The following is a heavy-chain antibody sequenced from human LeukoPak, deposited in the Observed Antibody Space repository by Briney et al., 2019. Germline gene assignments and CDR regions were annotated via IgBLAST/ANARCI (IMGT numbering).Heavy chain of an antibody. CDR2: IYYSGST. J-gene: IGHJ4*02. V-gene: IGHV4-59*01. CDR3: ARGWIQLWNPAEYYFDY. D-gene: IGHD5-18*01. CDR1: GGSISSYY. Sequence: SETLSLTCTVSGGSISSYYWSWIRQPPGKGLEWIGDIYYSGSTNYNPSLKSRVTISVDTSKNQFSLKLSSVTAADTAVYYCARGWIQLWNPAEYYFDYWGQGTLVTVSS.